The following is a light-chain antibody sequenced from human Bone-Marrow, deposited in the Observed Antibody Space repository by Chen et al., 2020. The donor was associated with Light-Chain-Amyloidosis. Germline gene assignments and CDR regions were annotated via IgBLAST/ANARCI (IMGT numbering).Light chain of an antibody. V-gene: IGLV2-23*01. CDR2: EGY. CDR3: LSYAGSVTFV. Sequence: QSALTQPASVSGSPGQSITITCSASSRDVATYKFVSWYQKHPGEAPKFIIYEGYKRPSAVSNRFSGSKSGKTASLTISGLQADDEADYYCLSYAGSVTFVFGTGTMFTVL. J-gene: IGLJ1*01. CDR1: SRDVATYKF.